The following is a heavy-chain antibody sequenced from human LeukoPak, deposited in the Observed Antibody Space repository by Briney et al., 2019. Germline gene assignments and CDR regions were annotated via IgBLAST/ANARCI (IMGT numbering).Heavy chain of an antibody. J-gene: IGHJ6*02. D-gene: IGHD5-18*01. V-gene: IGHV3-49*04. CDR1: GFTFDDHA. CDR2: IRSKNYGRTT. CDR3: ARGPILLWVHNGMDV. Sequence: GGSLRLSCAGSGFTFDDHAMGWVRQAPGKGLEWVGFIRSKNYGRTTEYAASVKGRFTISRDDSNYITYLEMNSLKTEDTAVYFCARGPILLWVHNGMDVWGQGTTVTVSS.